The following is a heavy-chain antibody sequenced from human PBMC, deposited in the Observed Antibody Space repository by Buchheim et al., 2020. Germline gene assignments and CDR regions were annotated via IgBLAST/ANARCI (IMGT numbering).Heavy chain of an antibody. CDR1: GDSVSSNSAA. CDR3: AMEKAAAGKNPQGFDP. Sequence: QVQLQQSGPGLVKPSQTLSLTCAISGDSVSSNSAAWNWIRQSPSRGLEWLGRTYYRSKWYNDYAVSVKSRITINTDTSKNQFSLKLNSGTPEDTAVYYCAMEKAAAGKNPQGFDPWGQGTL. CDR2: TYYRSKWYN. J-gene: IGHJ5*02. V-gene: IGHV6-1*01. D-gene: IGHD6-13*01.